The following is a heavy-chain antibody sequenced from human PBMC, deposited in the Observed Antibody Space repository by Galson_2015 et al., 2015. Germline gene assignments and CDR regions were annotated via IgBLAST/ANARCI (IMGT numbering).Heavy chain of an antibody. V-gene: IGHV3-23*01. CDR2: ISGSGGST. D-gene: IGHD5-24*01. CDR1: GFTFSSYA. Sequence: SLRLSCAASGFTFSSYAMSWVRQAPGRGLEWVSAISGSGGSTYYADSVKGRFTISRDNSKNTLYLQMNSLRAEDTAVYYCAKDPARDEEMATISTRGGYWGQGTLVTVSS. J-gene: IGHJ4*02. CDR3: AKDPARDEEMATISTRGGY.